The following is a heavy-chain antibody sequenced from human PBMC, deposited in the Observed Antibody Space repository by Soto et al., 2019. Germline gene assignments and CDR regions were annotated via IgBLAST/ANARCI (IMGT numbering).Heavy chain of an antibody. CDR2: IYYSGST. CDR3: ARGKYRVTFFDY. Sequence: QVQLQESGPGLVKPSQTLSLTCTVSGGSISSGGYYWSWIRQHPGKGLEWIGYIYYSGSTYYNPSLKSRLTISVDTSKIQFSLKLSSVTAADTAVYYCARGKYRVTFFDYWGQGTLVTVSS. D-gene: IGHD2-2*01. CDR1: GGSISSGGYY. V-gene: IGHV4-31*03. J-gene: IGHJ4*02.